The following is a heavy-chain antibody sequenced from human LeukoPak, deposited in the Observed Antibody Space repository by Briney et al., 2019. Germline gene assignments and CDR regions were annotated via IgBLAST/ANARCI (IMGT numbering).Heavy chain of an antibody. J-gene: IGHJ4*02. CDR2: IIPILGIA. CDR3: ARASLENDSNY. CDR1: GGTFSSYA. D-gene: IGHD3-22*01. Sequence: PVASVKVSCKASGGTFSSYAISCVRQAPGQGLEWMGRIIPILGIANYAQKFQGRVTITADKSTSTAYMELSSLRSEDTAVYYCARASLENDSNYWGQGTLVTVSS. V-gene: IGHV1-69*04.